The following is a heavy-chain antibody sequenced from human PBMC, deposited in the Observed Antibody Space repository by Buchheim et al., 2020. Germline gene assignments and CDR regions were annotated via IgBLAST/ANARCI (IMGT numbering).Heavy chain of an antibody. CDR3: ARDCYYDFWSGYYVYYYYYGMDV. D-gene: IGHD3-3*01. Sequence: EVQLVESGGGLVQPGGSLRLSCAASGFTFSSYWMHWVRQAPGKGLVWVSRTNSDGSSTSYADSVKGRFTISRDNAKNTLYLQMNSLRAEDTAVYYCARDCYYDFWSGYYVYYYYYGMDVWGQGTT. V-gene: IGHV3-74*01. J-gene: IGHJ6*02. CDR1: GFTFSSYW. CDR2: TNSDGSST.